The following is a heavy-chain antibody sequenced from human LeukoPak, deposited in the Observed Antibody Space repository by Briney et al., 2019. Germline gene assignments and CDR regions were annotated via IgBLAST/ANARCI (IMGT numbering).Heavy chain of an antibody. J-gene: IGHJ3*02. D-gene: IGHD6-19*01. Sequence: PSETLSLTCTVSGGSISSSSYYWGWIRQPPGKGLEWIGSIYYSGSTYYNPSLKSRVTISVDTSKNQFSLKLSSVTAADTAVYYCARQFIRGWLKDAFDIWGQGTMVTVSS. CDR2: IYYSGST. CDR1: GGSISSSSYY. CDR3: ARQFIRGWLKDAFDI. V-gene: IGHV4-39*01.